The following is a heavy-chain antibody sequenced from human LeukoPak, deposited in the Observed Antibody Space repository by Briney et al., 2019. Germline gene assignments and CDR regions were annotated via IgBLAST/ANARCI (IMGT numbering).Heavy chain of an antibody. CDR1: GYRFTSHG. J-gene: IGHJ4*02. V-gene: IGHV1-18*01. CDR3: VSGRDFDY. CDR2: ISPYNGHR. Sequence: ASVKVSCKASGYRFTSHGITWVRQAPGQGLEWMGRISPYNGHRDYAQTLQGRVTMTTDTYTSTAYMELRSLRSDDTAVYYCVSGRDFDYWGKGTLVTVSS.